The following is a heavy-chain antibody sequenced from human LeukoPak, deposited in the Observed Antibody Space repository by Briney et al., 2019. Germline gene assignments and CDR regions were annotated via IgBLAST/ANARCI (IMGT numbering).Heavy chain of an antibody. CDR2: IYSGGST. J-gene: IGHJ6*02. CDR3: ARVSAFGTDYYYYGMDV. CDR1: GFTVSSNY. D-gene: IGHD3-16*01. V-gene: IGHV3-66*01. Sequence: GGSLRLSCAASGFTVSSNYMSWVRQAPGKGLEWVSVIYSGGSTYYADSVKGRFTISRDNSKNTLYLQMNSLRAEDTAVYYCARVSAFGTDYYYYGMDVWGQGTTVTASS.